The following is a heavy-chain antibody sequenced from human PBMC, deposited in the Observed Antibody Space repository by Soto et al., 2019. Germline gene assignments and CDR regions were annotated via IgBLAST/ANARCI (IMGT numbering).Heavy chain of an antibody. Sequence: QVQLVQSGAEVKKPGASVKVSCKVSGYSLTVLSMHWVRQAPGKVHEWMGGFDPEDGETIYAQRFQGRVTMTEDTSTDTASMELSSLRSEDTAVYYCATRPNYYGSGVYYFDYWGQGTLVTVSS. V-gene: IGHV1-24*01. J-gene: IGHJ4*02. D-gene: IGHD3-10*01. CDR2: FDPEDGET. CDR1: GYSLTVLS. CDR3: ATRPNYYGSGVYYFDY.